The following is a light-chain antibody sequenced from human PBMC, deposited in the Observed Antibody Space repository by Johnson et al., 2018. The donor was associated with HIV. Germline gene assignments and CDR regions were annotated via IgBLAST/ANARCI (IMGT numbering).Light chain of an antibody. Sequence: QSVLTQPPSVSAAPGQKVTVSCSGSSSNIGTNDVSWYQQFPGAAPKLLIYENNKRPSGIPDRFSGSKSGTSATLDITGLQSGDEADYYCGTWDSSLSAYVFGNGTKVTVL. V-gene: IGLV1-51*02. J-gene: IGLJ1*01. CDR1: SSNIGTND. CDR3: GTWDSSLSAYV. CDR2: ENN.